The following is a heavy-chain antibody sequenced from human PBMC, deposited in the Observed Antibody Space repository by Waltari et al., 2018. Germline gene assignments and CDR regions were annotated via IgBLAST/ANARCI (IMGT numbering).Heavy chain of an antibody. D-gene: IGHD2-15*01. V-gene: IGHV1-58*02. CDR3: AASIGSRTYYYYGMDV. Sequence: QMQLVQSGPEVKKPGTSVKFSCKDSGFTFTSSAMQWVRQARGQRLEWIGWIVVGSGNTNYAQKFQERVTITRDMSTSTAYMELSSLRSEDTAVYYCAASIGSRTYYYYGMDVWGQGTTVTVSS. CDR2: IVVGSGNT. CDR1: GFTFTSSA. J-gene: IGHJ6*02.